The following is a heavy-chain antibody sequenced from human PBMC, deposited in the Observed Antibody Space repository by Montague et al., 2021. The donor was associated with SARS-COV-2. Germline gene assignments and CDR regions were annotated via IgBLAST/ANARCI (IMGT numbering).Heavy chain of an antibody. V-gene: IGHV4-39*01. J-gene: IGHJ3*02. D-gene: IGHD3-3*01. CDR2: IYYSGRT. CDR1: GGSISSSNYY. CDR3: ARHSGRDTIFGVVIIFDAFDI. Sequence: SETLSLTCTVSGGSISSSNYYWGWISQPPGKGLEWIGSIYYSGRTYYTSSLKSRVTISVDTSKNQFSLRLSSVTAADTAVYYCARHSGRDTIFGVVIIFDAFDIWGQGTMVTVSS.